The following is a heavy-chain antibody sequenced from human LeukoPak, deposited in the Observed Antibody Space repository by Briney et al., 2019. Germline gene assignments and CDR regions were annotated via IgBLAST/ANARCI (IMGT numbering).Heavy chain of an antibody. J-gene: IGHJ4*02. CDR3: ARLKADSSGYYYFFDY. CDR2: IYYSGST. Sequence: SETLSLTCTVSGGSISSYYWSWIRQPPGKGLEWIGYIYYSGSTNYNPSLKSRVTMSVDTSKNQFSLKLSSVTAADTAVYYCARLKADSSGYYYFFDYWGQGTLVTVSS. CDR1: GGSISSYY. D-gene: IGHD3-22*01. V-gene: IGHV4-59*01.